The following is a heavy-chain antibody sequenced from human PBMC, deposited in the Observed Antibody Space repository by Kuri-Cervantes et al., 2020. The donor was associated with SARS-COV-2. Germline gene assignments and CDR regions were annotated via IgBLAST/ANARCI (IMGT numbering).Heavy chain of an antibody. D-gene: IGHD6-13*01. V-gene: IGHV3-48*01. CDR3: ASYSERAMDV. CDR2: INSSSSTI. Sequence: GESLKISCAASGFTFSSYSMNWVRQAPGKGLEWVSYINSSSSTIYYADSVKGRFTISRDNAKNSLYLQMNSLRAEDTAVYYCASYSERAMDVWGKGTTVTVSS. J-gene: IGHJ6*04. CDR1: GFTFSSYS.